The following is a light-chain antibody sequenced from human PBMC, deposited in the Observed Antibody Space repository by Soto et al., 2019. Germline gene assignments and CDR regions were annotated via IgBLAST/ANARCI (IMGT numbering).Light chain of an antibody. CDR2: GNN. CDR1: SSNIGAGYD. Sequence: QSVLTQPPSVSGAPGQTITISCTGSSSNIGAGYDVHWYQQLPGRAPKLLIYGNNNRPSGVPDRFSGSKSGTSVSLAIPGLRGEDEADYHCQSYVSSLTTAVFGGGTKLTVL. J-gene: IGLJ2*01. CDR3: QSYVSSLTTAV. V-gene: IGLV1-40*01.